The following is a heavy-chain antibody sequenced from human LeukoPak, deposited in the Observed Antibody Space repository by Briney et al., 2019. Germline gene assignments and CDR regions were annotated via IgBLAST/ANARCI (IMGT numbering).Heavy chain of an antibody. V-gene: IGHV3-7*01. CDR2: IKQDGSEE. J-gene: IGHJ4*02. CDR1: GFTFTSYW. CDR3: ARPLWSSSRGHVGFDY. Sequence: GGSLRLSCAASGFTFTSYWMSWVRQAPGKGLEWVTNIKQDGSEEYYVDSVKGRFTIHRDNAKNSVYLQMHSLRAEDTGVYYCARPLWSSSRGHVGFDYWGQGTLVTVSS. D-gene: IGHD3-10*01.